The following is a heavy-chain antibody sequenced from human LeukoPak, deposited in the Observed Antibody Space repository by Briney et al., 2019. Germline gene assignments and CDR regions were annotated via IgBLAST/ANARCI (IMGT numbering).Heavy chain of an antibody. CDR2: ISGSGGST. CDR1: GFTFSSYA. J-gene: IGHJ5*02. V-gene: IGHV3-23*01. D-gene: IGHD6-6*01. CDR3: AKVGGSQSSSPVGA. Sequence: GGSLRLSCAASGFTFSSYAMSCVPHAPGEGLECVSAISGSGGSTYYADPVKGRFTISRDNSKNTLYLQMNSLRAEDTAVYYCAKVGGSQSSSPVGAWGQGTLVTVSS.